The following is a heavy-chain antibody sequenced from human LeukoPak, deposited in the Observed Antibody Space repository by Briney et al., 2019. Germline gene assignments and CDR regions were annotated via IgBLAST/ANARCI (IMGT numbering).Heavy chain of an antibody. CDR3: ARDYYDSSVFFAY. Sequence: KPSQTLSLTCTVSGGSISSGGYYWSWIRQHPGKGLEWIGYIYYSGSTYYNPSLKSRVAISVDTSKNQFSLKLSSVTAADTAVYYCARDYYDSSVFFAYGGREPLVTFSS. J-gene: IGHJ4*02. CDR1: GGSISSGGYY. V-gene: IGHV4-31*03. D-gene: IGHD3-22*01. CDR2: IYYSGST.